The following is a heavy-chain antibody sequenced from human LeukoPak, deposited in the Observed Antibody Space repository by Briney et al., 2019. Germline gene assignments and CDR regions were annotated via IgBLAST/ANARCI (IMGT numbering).Heavy chain of an antibody. J-gene: IGHJ6*03. CDR3: ARRTYYYYMDV. Sequence: PSETLSLTCAVYGGSFSGYYWSWIRQPPGKGLEWIGEINHSGSTNYNPSLKSRVTISADTSKNQFSLKLSSVTAADTAVYYCARRTYYYYMDVWGKGTTVIVSS. CDR1: GGSFSGYY. V-gene: IGHV4-34*01. CDR2: INHSGST.